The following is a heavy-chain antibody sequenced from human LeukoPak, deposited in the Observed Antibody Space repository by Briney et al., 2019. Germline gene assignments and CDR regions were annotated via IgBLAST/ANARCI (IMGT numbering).Heavy chain of an antibody. Sequence: PGGSLRLSCAASGFTFSSYEMNWVRQAPGKGLEWRSYIIGSGSTTQYADSVRDRFTISRDNDKNAVYLQMNSLRADDTAIYYCVRDRGGAYSGDNLFDPWGQGTLVTVSS. V-gene: IGHV3-48*03. CDR1: GFTFSSYE. CDR3: VRDRGGAYSGDNLFDP. CDR2: IIGSGSTT. D-gene: IGHD2-21*01. J-gene: IGHJ5*02.